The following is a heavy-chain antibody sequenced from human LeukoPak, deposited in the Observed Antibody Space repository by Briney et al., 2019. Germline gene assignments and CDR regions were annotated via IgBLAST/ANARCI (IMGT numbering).Heavy chain of an antibody. CDR1: GGSIRSYY. J-gene: IGHJ4*02. V-gene: IGHV4-4*07. Sequence: PSETLSLTCTVSGGSIRSYYWSWIRQPAGKGLEWIGVIYTSGSTSYNPSLKSRVTISVDKSKNQFSLNLRSVTAADTAVYYCAGRDYWGQGTLVTVSS. CDR3: AGRDY. D-gene: IGHD1-26*01. CDR2: IYTSGST.